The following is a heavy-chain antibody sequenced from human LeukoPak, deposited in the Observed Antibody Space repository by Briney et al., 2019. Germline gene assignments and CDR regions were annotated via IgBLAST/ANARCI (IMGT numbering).Heavy chain of an antibody. CDR1: GFIFSSYS. Sequence: GGSLTLSCAASGFIFSSYSMNWVRQAPGKGLEWVSYISSSGSTIYYADSVKGRFTISRDNAKNSLYLQMNSLRAEDTAVYYCARDSTLATDWGEGTLVTVSS. CDR3: ARDSTLATD. CDR2: ISSSGSTI. J-gene: IGHJ4*02. V-gene: IGHV3-48*04.